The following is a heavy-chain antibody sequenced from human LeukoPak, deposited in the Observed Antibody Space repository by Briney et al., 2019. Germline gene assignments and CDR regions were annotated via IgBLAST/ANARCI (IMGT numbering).Heavy chain of an antibody. Sequence: SVKVSCKASGGTFSSYAVSWVRQAPGQGLEWMGGIIPIFGTANYAQKFQGRVTITADESTSTAYMELSSLRSEDTAVYYCARDQALYDSSGYYPPFDYWGQGTLVTVSS. D-gene: IGHD3-22*01. CDR3: ARDQALYDSSGYYPPFDY. CDR1: GGTFSSYA. J-gene: IGHJ4*02. V-gene: IGHV1-69*13. CDR2: IIPIFGTA.